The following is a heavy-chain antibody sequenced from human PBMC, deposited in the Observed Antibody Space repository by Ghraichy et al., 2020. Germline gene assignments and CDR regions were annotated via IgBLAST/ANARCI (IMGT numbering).Heavy chain of an antibody. CDR3: ARGEAARIFDWFDP. D-gene: IGHD6-6*01. Sequence: SETLSLTCTVSGGSISSYYWSWIRQPPGKGLEWIGYIYYSGSTNYNPSLKSRVTISVDTSKNQFSLKLSSVTAADTAVYYCARGEAARIFDWFDPWGQGTLVTVSS. J-gene: IGHJ5*02. CDR2: IYYSGST. V-gene: IGHV4-59*01. CDR1: GGSISSYY.